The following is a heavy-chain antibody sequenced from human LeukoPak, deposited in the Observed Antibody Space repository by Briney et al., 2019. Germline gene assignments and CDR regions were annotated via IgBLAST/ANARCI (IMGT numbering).Heavy chain of an antibody. CDR3: ARGYLPPPYYDSSGHDNWFDP. V-gene: IGHV4-61*10. CDR2: IYHSGST. CDR1: GGSISSGSYY. D-gene: IGHD3-22*01. Sequence: SETLSLTCTVSGGSISSGSYYWRWIRQPAGKGLELIGEIYHSGSTKYNPSLKSRVTISIDKSNNQFSLMLSSVTAADTAVYYCARGYLPPPYYDSSGHDNWFDPWGQGTLVTVSS. J-gene: IGHJ5*02.